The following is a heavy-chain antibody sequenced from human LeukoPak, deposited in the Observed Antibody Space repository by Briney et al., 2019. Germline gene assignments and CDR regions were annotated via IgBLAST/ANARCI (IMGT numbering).Heavy chain of an antibody. V-gene: IGHV3-53*01. Sequence: GGSLRLSCAVSGFSVSSNYMSWVRQAPGKGLEWVSVIYGGGNTYYADSVKGRFTISRDNSKNTLYLQMNSLRAEDTAVYYCASLGAAGTDYWGQGTRVTVSS. CDR3: ASLGAAGTDY. D-gene: IGHD6-13*01. CDR1: GFSVSSNY. J-gene: IGHJ4*02. CDR2: IYGGGNT.